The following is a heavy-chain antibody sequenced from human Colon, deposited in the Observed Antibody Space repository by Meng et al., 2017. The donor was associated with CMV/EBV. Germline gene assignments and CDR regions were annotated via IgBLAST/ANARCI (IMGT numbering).Heavy chain of an antibody. CDR1: GLTFSTYS. J-gene: IGHJ3*02. Sequence: GGSLRLSCAVSGLTFSTYSLNWVRQAPGKGLEWVSSIRSSTTYLFYADSVKGRLTIARDNAKNLLYLQMNRLRAGDTAVYYCASAYWGGSHDAFDIWGQGTMVTVSS. D-gene: IGHD2-8*02. V-gene: IGHV3-21*01. CDR2: IRSSTTYL. CDR3: ASAYWGGSHDAFDI.